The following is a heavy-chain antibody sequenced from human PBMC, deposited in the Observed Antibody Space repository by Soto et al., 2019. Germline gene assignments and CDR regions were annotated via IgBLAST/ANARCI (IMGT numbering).Heavy chain of an antibody. CDR2: IRSDSSTK. CDR1: GFTFNNYG. CDR3: ARGAGLPYNWFDP. J-gene: IGHJ5*02. Sequence: PGGSLRLSCAASGFTFNNYGMHWARQAPGKGLEWVAYIRSDSSTKYYADSVKGRFTISRDNAKNSLYLQMNSLRAEDTAVYYCARGAGLPYNWFDPWGQGTLVTVSS. V-gene: IGHV3-48*01. D-gene: IGHD6-13*01.